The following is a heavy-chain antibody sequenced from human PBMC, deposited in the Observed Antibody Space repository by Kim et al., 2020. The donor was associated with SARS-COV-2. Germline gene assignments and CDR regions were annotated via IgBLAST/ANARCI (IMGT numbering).Heavy chain of an antibody. CDR1: GGPISSYF. V-gene: IGHV4-59*08. CDR3: ARQIVGPFEF. CDR2: VYYSGRT. J-gene: IGHJ3*01. Sequence: SETLSLTCTFSGGPISSYFWSWIRQPPGKGLEWIGYVYYSGRTNYNPSLDSRLTMSMDTSKNQFSLKLRSVTARDTAVYFFARQIVGPFEFWGQGIM. D-gene: IGHD1-26*01.